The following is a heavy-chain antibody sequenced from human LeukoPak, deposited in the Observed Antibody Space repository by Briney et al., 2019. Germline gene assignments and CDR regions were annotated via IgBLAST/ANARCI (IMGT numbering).Heavy chain of an antibody. CDR1: GFTFSSYA. CDR2: ISYDGSNK. CDR3: ARDLAYYDSSGYHPDY. V-gene: IGHV3-30-3*01. D-gene: IGHD3-22*01. Sequence: GGSLRLSCAASGFTFSSYAMHWVRQAPGKGLEWVAVISYDGSNKYYADSVKGRFTISRDNSKNTLYLQMNSLRAEDTAVHYCARDLAYYDSSGYHPDYWGQGTLVTVSS. J-gene: IGHJ4*02.